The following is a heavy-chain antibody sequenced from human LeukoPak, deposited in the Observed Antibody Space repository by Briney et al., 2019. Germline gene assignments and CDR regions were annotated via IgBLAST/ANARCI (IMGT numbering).Heavy chain of an antibody. CDR2: IIPIFGTA. Sequence: LVKVSCKASGGTFSSYAISWVRQAPGQGLEWMGGIIPIFGTANYAQKFQGRVTITADKSTSTAYMELSSLRSEDTAVYYCAREIIAGAAMGEYYYYGMDVWGQGTTVTVSS. J-gene: IGHJ6*02. CDR3: AREIIAGAAMGEYYYYGMDV. D-gene: IGHD2-2*01. CDR1: GGTFSSYA. V-gene: IGHV1-69*06.